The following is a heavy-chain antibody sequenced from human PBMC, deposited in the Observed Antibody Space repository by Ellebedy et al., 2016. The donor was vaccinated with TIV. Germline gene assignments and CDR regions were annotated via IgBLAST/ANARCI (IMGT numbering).Heavy chain of an antibody. CDR1: GVSISSGGYY. CDR3: ARALTMVRGGGFDP. D-gene: IGHD3-10*01. V-gene: IGHV4-31*03. J-gene: IGHJ5*02. CDR2: IYYSGST. Sequence: MPSETLSLTCTVSGVSISSGGYYWSWIRQHPGKGLEWIGYIYYSGSTYYNPSLKSRVSISVDTSKNQFFLKLNSVTAADTAVYSCARALTMVRGGGFDPWGQGTLVTVSS.